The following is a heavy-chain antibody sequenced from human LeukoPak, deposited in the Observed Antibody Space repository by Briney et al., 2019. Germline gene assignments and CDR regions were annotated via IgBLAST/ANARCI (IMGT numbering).Heavy chain of an antibody. J-gene: IGHJ3*02. D-gene: IGHD5-18*01. Sequence: PGGSLRLSCAASGFTVSSNYMSWVRQAPGKGLEWVSVIYSGGSTYYADSVKGRFTISRDNSKNTLYLQMNSLRAEDTAVYYCAGPSRIQLWPAFDIWGQGQWSPSLQ. CDR3: AGPSRIQLWPAFDI. CDR1: GFTVSSNY. CDR2: IYSGGST. V-gene: IGHV3-66*01.